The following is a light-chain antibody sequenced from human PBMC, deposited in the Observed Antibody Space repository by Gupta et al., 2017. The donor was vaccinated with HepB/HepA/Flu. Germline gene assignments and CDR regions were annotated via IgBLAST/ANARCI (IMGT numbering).Light chain of an antibody. CDR3: RQALQTPFT. CDR1: QSLLHSNGYNY. V-gene: IGKV2-28*01. Sequence: DIVMTQSPLSLPVTPGEPASISCRSSQSLLHSNGYNYLDWYLQKPGQSPQLLIYLGSNRASGVPDRFSGSGSGTDFTLKINKVESEDAGVYYCRQALQTPFTFGHGTKVDI. CDR2: LGS. J-gene: IGKJ3*01.